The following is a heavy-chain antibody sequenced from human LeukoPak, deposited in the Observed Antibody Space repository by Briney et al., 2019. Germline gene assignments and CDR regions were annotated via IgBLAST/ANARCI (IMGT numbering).Heavy chain of an antibody. Sequence: GVLRLSCAASGFTFSSYWMSWVRQAPGKGLEWVANIKQDGSEKYYVDSVKGRFTISRDNAKNSLYLQMNSLRAEDTAVYYCAKGREYSSGWYGRDGAFDIWGQGTMVTVSS. CDR1: GFTFSSYW. CDR3: AKGREYSSGWYGRDGAFDI. V-gene: IGHV3-7*03. D-gene: IGHD6-19*01. J-gene: IGHJ3*02. CDR2: IKQDGSEK.